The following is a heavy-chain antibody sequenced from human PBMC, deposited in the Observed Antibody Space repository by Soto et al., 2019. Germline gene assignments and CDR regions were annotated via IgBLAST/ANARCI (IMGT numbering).Heavy chain of an antibody. J-gene: IGHJ5*02. CDR1: GSSIRIGYYH. CDR2: SPKSLTA. Sequence: PSDTLSLTCTVSGSSIRIGYYHLMWVLQSPVKCLDGIGVSPKSLTAKYNATLSTRVSISVDTSRNQFSLKLIFVSAARTAAYVCVRALGSRFMEWPRFDPWGQGKLVTVSS. CDR3: VRALGSRFMEWPRFDP. D-gene: IGHD3-3*01. V-gene: IGHV4-30-4*02.